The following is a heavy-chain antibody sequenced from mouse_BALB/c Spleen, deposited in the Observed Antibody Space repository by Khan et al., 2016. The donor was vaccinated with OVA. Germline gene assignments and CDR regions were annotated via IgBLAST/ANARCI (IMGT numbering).Heavy chain of an antibody. V-gene: IGHV2-6-1*01. CDR1: GFSLTNYG. CDR3: ARQPYYHYNIMDY. Sequence: VQLQESGPGLVAPSQSLSITCTISGFSLTNYGIHWVRQPPGKGLEWLVVIWSDGSTTSNSALKSRLTISKDNSKSQVFLKMNSLQTDDTDVYFCARQPYYHYNIMDYWGQGTSVTVSS. J-gene: IGHJ4*01. D-gene: IGHD2-10*01. CDR2: IWSDGST.